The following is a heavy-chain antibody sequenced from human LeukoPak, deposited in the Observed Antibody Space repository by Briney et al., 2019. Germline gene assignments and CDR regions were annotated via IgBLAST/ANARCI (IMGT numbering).Heavy chain of an antibody. CDR3: AKAAYYYDSSGYTS. CDR2: ISWNSGSI. J-gene: IGHJ5*02. D-gene: IGHD3-22*01. CDR1: GFTFDDYA. Sequence: GRSLRLSCAASGFTFDDYAMHWVRQAPGKGLEWVPGISWNSGSIGYADSVKGRFTISRDNAKNSLYLQMNSLRAEDTALYYCAKAAYYYDSSGYTSWGQGTLVTVSS. V-gene: IGHV3-9*01.